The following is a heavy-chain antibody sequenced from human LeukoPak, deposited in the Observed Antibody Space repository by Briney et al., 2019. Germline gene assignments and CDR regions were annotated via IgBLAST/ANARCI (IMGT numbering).Heavy chain of an antibody. V-gene: IGHV1-8*01. J-gene: IGHJ4*02. CDR3: ARMSGFQIDY. CDR2: MNPNSGNT. CDR1: GYTFISYD. Sequence: ASVNVSCKASGYTFISYDINWVRQATGQGLEWMGWMNPNSGNTGYAQKFQGRVTMTRNTSISTAYMELSSLRSEDTAVYYCARMSGFQIDYWGQGTLVTVSS. D-gene: IGHD3-3*01.